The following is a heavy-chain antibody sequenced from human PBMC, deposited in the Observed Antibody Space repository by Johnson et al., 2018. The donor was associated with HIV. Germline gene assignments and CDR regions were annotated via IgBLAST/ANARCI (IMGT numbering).Heavy chain of an antibody. V-gene: IGHV3-33*06. CDR3: AKAAANAFDI. CDR2: IWYDGSNK. D-gene: IGHD6-13*01. Sequence: QVQLVESGGGLVSPGGSLTLSCAASGFTFSNAWMTWVRQAPGKGLEWVAVIWYDGSNKYYADSVKGRFTISRDNSKNTLYLQMNSLRAEDTAVYYCAKAAANAFDIWGQGTMVTVSS. J-gene: IGHJ3*02. CDR1: GFTFSNAW.